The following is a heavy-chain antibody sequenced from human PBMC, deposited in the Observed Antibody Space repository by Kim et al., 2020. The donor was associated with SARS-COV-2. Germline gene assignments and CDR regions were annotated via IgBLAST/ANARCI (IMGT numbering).Heavy chain of an antibody. J-gene: IGHJ4*02. Sequence: GGSLRLSCAASGFTFSSYAMTWVRQSPGKGLEWVSAISASGGSAFYADSVKGRFTISRDNAKNTLYLQMNSLTADDTAVYYCAKQPRRAFVVVPDVKDYYFDYWREGTLVTVSA. V-gene: IGHV3-23*01. CDR3: AKQPRRAFVVVPDVKDYYFDY. CDR2: ISASGGSA. D-gene: IGHD2-2*01. CDR1: GFTFSSYA.